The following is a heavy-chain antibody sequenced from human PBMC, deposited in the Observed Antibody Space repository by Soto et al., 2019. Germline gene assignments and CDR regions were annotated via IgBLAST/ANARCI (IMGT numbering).Heavy chain of an antibody. D-gene: IGHD6-19*01. CDR3: ARGFEQWLVPYFDY. Sequence: SETLSLTCAVSGYSISSGYYWGWIRQPPGKGLEWIGSIYHGGSTYCKPSLKSRVTISVDTSKNQFSLKLSSVTAADTAVYYCARGFEQWLVPYFDYWGQGTLVTVSP. CDR1: GYSISSGYY. J-gene: IGHJ4*02. V-gene: IGHV4-38-2*01. CDR2: IYHGGST.